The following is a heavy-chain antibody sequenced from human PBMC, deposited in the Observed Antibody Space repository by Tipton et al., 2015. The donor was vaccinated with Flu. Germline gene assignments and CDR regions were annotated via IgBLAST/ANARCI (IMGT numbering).Heavy chain of an antibody. CDR1: GGSISGGAFS. V-gene: IGHV4-31*11. CDR3: ARSTGAVGYFDL. D-gene: IGHD7-27*01. CDR2: IYYTGTS. J-gene: IGHJ2*01. Sequence: LSLTCAVSGGSISGGAFSRSWIRQPPGKGLEWIGDIYYTGTSFYNSSLKSRLTMSVDTSKNQVSLKLTSVTAADTAVYYCARSTGAVGYFDLWGRGTLVSVSS.